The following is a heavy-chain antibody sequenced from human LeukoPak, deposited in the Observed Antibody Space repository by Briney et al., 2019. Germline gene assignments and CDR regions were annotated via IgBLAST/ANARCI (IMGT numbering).Heavy chain of an antibody. CDR2: IRQDGSEK. D-gene: IGHD3-10*01. Sequence: GGSLRLSCAASGFTFSSYWMSWVRQAPGKGLEWVASIRQDGSEKYYVDSVKGRFTISRDNAKNSLYLQMNSLRAEDTAVYYCARDFSPYYYGSGTESGFDPWGQGTLVTVSS. CDR3: ARDFSPYYYGSGTESGFDP. V-gene: IGHV3-7*01. CDR1: GFTFSSYW. J-gene: IGHJ5*02.